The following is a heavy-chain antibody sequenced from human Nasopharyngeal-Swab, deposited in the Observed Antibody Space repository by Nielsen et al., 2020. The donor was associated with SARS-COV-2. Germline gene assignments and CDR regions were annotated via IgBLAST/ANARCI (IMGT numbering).Heavy chain of an antibody. CDR3: ARHYCGGDCYSGWFDP. V-gene: IGHV4-39*01. J-gene: IGHJ5*02. D-gene: IGHD2-21*02. CDR1: GGSISSSSYY. Sequence: SETLSLTCTVSGGSISSSSYYWGWIRQPPGKGLEWIGSIYYSGRTYYNPSLKSRVTISVDTSKNQFSLKLSSVTAADTAVYYCARHYCGGDCYSGWFDPWGQGTLVTVSS. CDR2: IYYSGRT.